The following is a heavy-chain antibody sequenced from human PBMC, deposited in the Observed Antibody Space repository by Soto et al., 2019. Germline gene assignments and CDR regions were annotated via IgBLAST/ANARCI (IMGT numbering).Heavy chain of an antibody. CDR3: ARNLYDFWSGYSGPKNWFDP. J-gene: IGHJ5*02. V-gene: IGHV1-3*01. Sequence: SVKVSCEASGYTFTSYAMHWVRQAPGQRLEWMGWINAGNGNTKYSQKFQGRVTITRDTSASTAYMELSSLRSEDTAVYYCARNLYDFWSGYSGPKNWFDPWGQGTLVT. CDR1: GYTFTSYA. D-gene: IGHD3-3*01. CDR2: INAGNGNT.